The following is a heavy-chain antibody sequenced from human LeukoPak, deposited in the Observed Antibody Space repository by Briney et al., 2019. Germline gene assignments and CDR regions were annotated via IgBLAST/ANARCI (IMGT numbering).Heavy chain of an antibody. CDR2: ISGSGGST. D-gene: IGHD5-18*01. CDR1: GFTFSSYA. J-gene: IGHJ4*02. CDR3: AKAGYSYGSSSSFDY. V-gene: IGHV3-23*01. Sequence: GGSLRLSCAASGFTFSSYAMSWVRQAPGKGLEWVSAISGSGGSTYYADSVKGRFTISRDNSKSTLYLQMNSLRAEDTAVYYCAKAGYSYGSSSSFDYWGQGTLVTVSS.